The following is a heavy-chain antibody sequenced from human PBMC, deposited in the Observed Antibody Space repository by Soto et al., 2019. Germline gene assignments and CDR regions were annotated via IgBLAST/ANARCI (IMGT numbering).Heavy chain of an antibody. Sequence: ESGGGLVQPGGSLRLSCAASGFTFSSYSMNWVRQAPGKGLEWVSYISSSSSTIYYADSVKGRFTISRDNAKNSLYLQMNSLRDEDTAVYYCARDYYDNSGYYSLDYWGQGTLVTVSS. CDR1: GFTFSSYS. V-gene: IGHV3-48*02. J-gene: IGHJ4*02. CDR3: ARDYYDNSGYYSLDY. CDR2: ISSSSSTI. D-gene: IGHD3-22*01.